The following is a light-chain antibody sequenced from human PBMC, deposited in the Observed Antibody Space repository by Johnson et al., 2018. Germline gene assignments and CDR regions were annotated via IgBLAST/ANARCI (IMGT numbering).Light chain of an antibody. CDR2: ENN. CDR3: GTWDSSLSAGNV. V-gene: IGLV1-51*02. J-gene: IGLJ1*01. CDR1: SSNIGNNY. Sequence: QSVLTKPPSVSAAPGQKVTISCSGSSSNIGNNYVSWYQQLPGTAPKLLIYENNKRPSGIPDRFSGYKSGPSATLGITGLQTGDEADHYCGTWDSSLSAGNVFGTGTKVTVL.